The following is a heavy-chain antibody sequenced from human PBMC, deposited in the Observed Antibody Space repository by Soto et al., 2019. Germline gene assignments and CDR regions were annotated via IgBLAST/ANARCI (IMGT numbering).Heavy chain of an antibody. V-gene: IGHV4-34*01. D-gene: IGHD2-2*01. Sequence: SETLSLTCAVYGGSFSGYYWSWIRQPPGKGLEWIGEINHSGSTNYNPSLKSRVTISVDTSKNLLSLKLSSVTAADTAVYYCARRGDHCSSTSCYPFDYWGQGTLVTVSS. J-gene: IGHJ4*02. CDR2: INHSGST. CDR1: GGSFSGYY. CDR3: ARRGDHCSSTSCYPFDY.